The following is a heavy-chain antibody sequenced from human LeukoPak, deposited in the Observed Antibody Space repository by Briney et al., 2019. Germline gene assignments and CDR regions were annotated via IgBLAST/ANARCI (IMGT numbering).Heavy chain of an antibody. CDR2: IYSGGST. J-gene: IGHJ4*02. CDR3: ARALLGVLVN. V-gene: IGHV3-53*01. CDR1: GVTVSSNY. Sequence: GGSLRLSCAASGVTVSSNYMSWVRQAPGKGLEWVSDIYSGGSTYYADSVKGRFTISRDNSKNTLYLQMNSLRAEDTAVYYCARALLGVLVNWGQGTLVTVSS. D-gene: IGHD6-6*01.